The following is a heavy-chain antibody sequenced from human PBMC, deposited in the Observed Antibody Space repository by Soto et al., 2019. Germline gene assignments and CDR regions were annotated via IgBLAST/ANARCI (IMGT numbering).Heavy chain of an antibody. CDR3: ARNGVVPAAIWFDP. CDR2: IIPILGIA. J-gene: IGHJ5*02. CDR1: GYTFTSYG. D-gene: IGHD2-2*01. V-gene: IGHV1-69*04. Sequence: ASVKVSCKASGYTFTSYGISWVRQAPGQGLEWMGRIIPILGIASYAQKFQGRVTITADKSTSTAYMELSSLRSEDTAVYYCARNGVVPAAIWFDPWGQGTLVTVSS.